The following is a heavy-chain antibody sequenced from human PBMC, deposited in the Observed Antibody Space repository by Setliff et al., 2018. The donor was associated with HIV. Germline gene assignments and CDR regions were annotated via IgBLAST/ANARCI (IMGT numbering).Heavy chain of an antibody. Sequence: PSETLSLTCTVSGGSISSSSYYWGWIRQPPGKGLEWIGSIYYSGSTYYNPSLKSRVTISVDTSKNQFSLKLSSVTAADTAVYYCARHAPRNHDLAGVFYPYYMDVWGKGTTVTVSS. V-gene: IGHV4-39*01. J-gene: IGHJ6*03. CDR2: IYYSGST. D-gene: IGHD1-1*01. CDR1: GGSISSSSYY. CDR3: ARHAPRNHDLAGVFYPYYMDV.